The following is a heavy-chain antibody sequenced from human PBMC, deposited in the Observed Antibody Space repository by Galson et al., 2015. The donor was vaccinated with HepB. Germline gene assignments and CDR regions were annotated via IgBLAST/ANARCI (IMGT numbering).Heavy chain of an antibody. CDR3: ARDRDYYDSALAY. D-gene: IGHD3-22*01. CDR1: GGSISSYY. J-gene: IGHJ4*02. CDR2: INYSGST. V-gene: IGHV4-59*01. Sequence: QVQLQESGPGLVKPSETLSLTCTVSGGSISSYYWSWLRQPPGKKLEWIGYINYSGSTNYNPSLKSRVTMSVDTSKKQLSLKLNSVTAADTAVYYCARDRDYYDSALAYWGQGTLVTVSS.